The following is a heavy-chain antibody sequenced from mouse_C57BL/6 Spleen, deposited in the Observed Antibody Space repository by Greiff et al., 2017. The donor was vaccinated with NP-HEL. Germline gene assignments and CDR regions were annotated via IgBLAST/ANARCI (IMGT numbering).Heavy chain of an antibody. J-gene: IGHJ3*01. CDR3: ARHSSGIPFAY. CDR2: ISSGSSTI. V-gene: IGHV5-17*01. CDR1: GFTFSDYG. Sequence: DVKLVESGGGLVKPGGSLKLSCAASGFTFSDYGMHWVRQAPEKGLEWVAYISSGSSTIYYADTVKGRFTISRDNAKNTLFLQMTSLRSEDTAMYYCARHSSGIPFAYWGQGTLVTVSA. D-gene: IGHD3-2*02.